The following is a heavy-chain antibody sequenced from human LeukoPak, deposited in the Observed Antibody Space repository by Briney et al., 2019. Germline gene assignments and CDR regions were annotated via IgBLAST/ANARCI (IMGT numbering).Heavy chain of an antibody. CDR2: IYSGGST. J-gene: IGHJ3*02. D-gene: IGHD5-18*01. V-gene: IGHV3-53*01. Sequence: GGSLRLSCAASGFTVSSNYMTWVRQAPGKGLEWVSVIYSGGSTYYADSVKGRFTISRDNAKNSLYLQMNSLRAEDTAVYYCASPGEYSYAFDIWGQGTMVTVSS. CDR1: GFTVSSNY. CDR3: ASPGEYSYAFDI.